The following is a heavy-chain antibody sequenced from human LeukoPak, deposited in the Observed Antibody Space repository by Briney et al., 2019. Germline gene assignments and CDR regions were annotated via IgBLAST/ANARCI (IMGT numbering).Heavy chain of an antibody. J-gene: IGHJ6*02. CDR3: AKDLSSSSYYWYYGMDV. CDR2: ISFDGSNK. Sequence: PGRSLRLSCEVSGFTFSAYGMHWVRQAPGEGLEWVAVISFDGSNKYYTDSVKGRFTISRDNSKNTLYLQMNSLRAEDTAVYYCAKDLSSSSYYWYYGMDVWGQGTTVTVSS. D-gene: IGHD2-2*01. V-gene: IGHV3-30*18. CDR1: GFTFSAYG.